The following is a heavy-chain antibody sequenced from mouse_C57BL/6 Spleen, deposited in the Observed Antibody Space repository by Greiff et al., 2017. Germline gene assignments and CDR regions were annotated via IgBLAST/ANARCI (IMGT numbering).Heavy chain of an antibody. CDR1: GYSFTDYN. CDR3: ARSVDYDVYYYAMDY. J-gene: IGHJ4*01. V-gene: IGHV1-39*01. D-gene: IGHD2-4*01. CDR2: INPNYGTT. Sequence: VQLQQSGPELVKPGASVKISCKASGYSFTDYNMNWVKQSTGKSLEWIGVINPNYGTTSYNQKFKGKATLTVDQSSSPAYMQLNSLTSEDSAVYDCARSVDYDVYYYAMDYWGQGTSVTVSS.